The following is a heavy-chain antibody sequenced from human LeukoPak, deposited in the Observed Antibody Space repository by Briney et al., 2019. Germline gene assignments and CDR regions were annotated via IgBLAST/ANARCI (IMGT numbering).Heavy chain of an antibody. Sequence: GRSLRLSCVASGFTFSSYAMHWVRQAPGKGLEWVAVISYDGSNKYYADSVKGRFTISRDNSKNTLYLQMNSLRAEDTAVYYCARGGWELLHRDGWEANYWGQGTLVTVSS. D-gene: IGHD1-26*01. CDR3: ARGGWELLHRDGWEANY. J-gene: IGHJ4*02. V-gene: IGHV3-30-3*01. CDR2: ISYDGSNK. CDR1: GFTFSSYA.